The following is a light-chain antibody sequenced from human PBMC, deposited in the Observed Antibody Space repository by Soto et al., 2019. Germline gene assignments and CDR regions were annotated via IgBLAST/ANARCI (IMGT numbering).Light chain of an antibody. V-gene: IGLV2-14*01. CDR2: DAS. Sequence: QSVLTQPASVSGSPGQSITISCTGTSSDVGGYNYVSWYQQHPGKAPKVMIYDASNRPSGVSNRFSGSKSGNTASLTISGLQADDEADYYCSSYRSSSTPFIFGGGTKVTVL. J-gene: IGLJ2*01. CDR1: SSDVGGYNY. CDR3: SSYRSSSTPFI.